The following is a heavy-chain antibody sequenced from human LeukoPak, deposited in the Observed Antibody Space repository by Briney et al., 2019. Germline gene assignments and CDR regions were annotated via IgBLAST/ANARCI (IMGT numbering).Heavy chain of an antibody. CDR1: GFTFDDYA. V-gene: IGHV3-43*02. CDR3: ARSSYSSGWYGGHYFDY. J-gene: IGHJ4*02. Sequence: GGSLRLSCAASGFTFDDYAMHWVRQAPGKGLEWVSLISGDGGGTYYADSVKGRFTISRDNSKNSLYLQMNSLRTEDTALYYCARSSYSSGWYGGHYFDYWGQGTLVTVSS. D-gene: IGHD6-19*01. CDR2: ISGDGGGT.